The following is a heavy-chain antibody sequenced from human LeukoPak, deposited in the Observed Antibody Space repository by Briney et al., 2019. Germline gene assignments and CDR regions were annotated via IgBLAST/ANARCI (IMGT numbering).Heavy chain of an antibody. Sequence: ASVKVSCKASGGTFSSYAISWVRQAPGQGLEWMGSIIPIFGTANYAQEFQGRVTITTDESTSTAYMELSSLRSEDTAVYYCARDRYCSSTSCYYYFDYWGQGTLVTVSS. V-gene: IGHV1-69*05. CDR3: ARDRYCSSTSCYYYFDY. J-gene: IGHJ4*02. CDR1: GGTFSSYA. D-gene: IGHD2-2*01. CDR2: IIPIFGTA.